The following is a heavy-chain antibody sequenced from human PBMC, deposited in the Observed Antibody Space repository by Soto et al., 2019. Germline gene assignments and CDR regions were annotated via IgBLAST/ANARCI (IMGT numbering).Heavy chain of an antibody. Sequence: EVQLVESGGGLVKPGGSLRLSCAASGFTFSTFSMNWVRQAPGMGLEWVSSITSRSTSIYYADSVKGRFTISRDNAKNSLYLQMNSLRAEDTAVYYCARVGDYCSSTSCYFDYWGQGTLVTVSS. J-gene: IGHJ4*02. V-gene: IGHV3-21*01. D-gene: IGHD2-2*01. CDR2: ITSRSTSI. CDR1: GFTFSTFS. CDR3: ARVGDYCSSTSCYFDY.